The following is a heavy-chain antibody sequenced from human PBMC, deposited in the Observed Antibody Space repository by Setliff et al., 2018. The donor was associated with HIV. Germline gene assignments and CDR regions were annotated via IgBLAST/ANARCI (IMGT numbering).Heavy chain of an antibody. D-gene: IGHD3-22*01. V-gene: IGHV4-34*01. CDR2: INHSRRT. CDR3: ARGFSGDYLFTGYLDV. J-gene: IGHJ6*03. Sequence: KPSETLSLTCAVYGGSFSGFYWNWIRQAPGKGLEWIGEINHSRRTKYNPSLKSRVTISVDTSKNQLSLKLSSVTAADTAFYYCARGFSGDYLFTGYLDVWGKGTTVTVSS. CDR1: GGSFSGFY.